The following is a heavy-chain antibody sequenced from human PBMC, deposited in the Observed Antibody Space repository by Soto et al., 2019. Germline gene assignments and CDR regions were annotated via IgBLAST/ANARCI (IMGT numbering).Heavy chain of an antibody. Sequence: ASVKVSCKASGYTFTSYDINWVRQATGQGLEWMGWMNPNSGNTGYAQKFQGRVTMTRNTSISTAYMELSSPRSEDTAVYYCAREERYYYGMDVWGQGTTVTVSS. CDR1: GYTFTSYD. CDR2: MNPNSGNT. CDR3: AREERYYYGMDV. V-gene: IGHV1-8*01. J-gene: IGHJ6*02.